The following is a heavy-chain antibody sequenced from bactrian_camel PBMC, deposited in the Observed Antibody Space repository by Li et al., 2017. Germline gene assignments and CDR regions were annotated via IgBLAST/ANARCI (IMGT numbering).Heavy chain of an antibody. D-gene: IGHD2*01. J-gene: IGHJ7*01. CDR1: RYTAC. CDR2: IERDGTT. Sequence: HVQLVESGGGSVEAGGSLRLSCVASRYTACMGWFRQAPGKEREGVAVIERDGTTTYADSVKGRFTISQDNAKNTLYLQMNLLKPEDTAMYYCAAVLLGPTNKGGPWWLRNPEFYDGMDYWGKGTQVTVS. V-gene: IGHV3S53*01.